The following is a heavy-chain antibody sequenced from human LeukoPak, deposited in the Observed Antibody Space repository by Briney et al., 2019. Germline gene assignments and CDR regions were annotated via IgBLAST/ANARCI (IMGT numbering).Heavy chain of an antibody. CDR2: IIPIFGTA. D-gene: IGHD3-10*01. J-gene: IGHJ6*03. CDR3: ARSGGTRFGSYYMDV. CDR1: GGTFSSYA. V-gene: IGHV1-69*05. Sequence: ASVKVSCKASGGTFSSYAISWVRQAPGQGLEWMGGIIPIFGTANYAQKLQGRVTMTTDTSTSTAYMELRSLRSDDTAVYYCARSGGTRFGSYYMDVWGKGTTVTVSS.